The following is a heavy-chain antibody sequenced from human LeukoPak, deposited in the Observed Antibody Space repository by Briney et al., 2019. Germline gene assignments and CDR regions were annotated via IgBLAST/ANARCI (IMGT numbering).Heavy chain of an antibody. Sequence: ASVTVSCKASGYTFTSYDINWVRQATGQGLEWMGWMNPNSGNTGYAQKFQGRVTMTRNTSISTAYMELSSLRSEDTAVYYCARLASFSGDYDLDYWGQGTMVTVSS. D-gene: IGHD4-17*01. J-gene: IGHJ3*01. CDR2: MNPNSGNT. CDR3: ARLASFSGDYDLDY. V-gene: IGHV1-8*01. CDR1: GYTFTSYD.